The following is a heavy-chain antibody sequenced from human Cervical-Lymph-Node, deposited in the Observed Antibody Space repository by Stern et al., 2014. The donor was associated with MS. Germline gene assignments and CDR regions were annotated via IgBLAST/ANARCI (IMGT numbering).Heavy chain of an antibody. Sequence: VHLVESGGGVVQPGRSLRLSCAASGFTFSSYGMHWVRQAPGKGLEWVAVIWYDGSNKYYADSVKGRFTISRDNSKNTLYLQMNSLRAEDTAVYYCAREPTDYGVDYWGQGTLVTVSS. CDR2: IWYDGSNK. J-gene: IGHJ4*02. V-gene: IGHV3-33*01. CDR1: GFTFSSYG. CDR3: AREPTDYGVDY. D-gene: IGHD4-17*01.